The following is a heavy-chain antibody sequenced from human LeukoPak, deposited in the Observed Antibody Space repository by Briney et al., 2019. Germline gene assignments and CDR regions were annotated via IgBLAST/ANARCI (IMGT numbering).Heavy chain of an antibody. J-gene: IGHJ4*02. V-gene: IGHV1-2*02. CDR2: INPNSGGT. CDR3: ASSLEGYYDSSGYYTPFFDY. D-gene: IGHD3-22*01. Sequence: HVASVKVSCKASGYTFTGYYIHWVRQAPGQGLEWMGWINPNSGGTNYAQKFQGRVTMTRDTSTSTVYMELSSLRSEDTAVYYCASSLEGYYDSSGYYTPFFDYWGQGTLVTVSS. CDR1: GYTFTGYY.